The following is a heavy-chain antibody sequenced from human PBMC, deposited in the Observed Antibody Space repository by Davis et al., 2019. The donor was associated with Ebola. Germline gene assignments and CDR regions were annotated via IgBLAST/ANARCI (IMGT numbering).Heavy chain of an antibody. V-gene: IGHV1-8*02. Sequence: ASVKVSCKASGYTFTNYYVHWVRQATGQGLEWMGWMNPNSGNTGYVQKFQGRVTMTRNTSITTAYMELSSLGSEDTAVYYCARSESRGEWPSQIHYYYYAMDVWGEGTTVTVSS. CDR1: GYTFTNYY. CDR2: MNPNSGNT. CDR3: ARSESRGEWPSQIHYYYYAMDV. J-gene: IGHJ6*04. D-gene: IGHD3-10*01.